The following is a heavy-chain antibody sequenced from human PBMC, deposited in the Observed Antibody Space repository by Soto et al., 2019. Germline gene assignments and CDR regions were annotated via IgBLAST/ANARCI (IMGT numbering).Heavy chain of an antibody. CDR1: GFTFSSYS. D-gene: IGHD6-6*01. CDR2: ISSSSSYI. Sequence: GGSLRLSCAASGFTFSSYSMNWVRQAPGKGLEWVSSISSSSSYIYYADSVKGRFTISRDNAKNSLYLQMNSLRAEDTAVYYCARDSSSSPPLRYYYYYGMDVWGQGTTVTVSS. J-gene: IGHJ6*02. V-gene: IGHV3-21*01. CDR3: ARDSSSSPPLRYYYYYGMDV.